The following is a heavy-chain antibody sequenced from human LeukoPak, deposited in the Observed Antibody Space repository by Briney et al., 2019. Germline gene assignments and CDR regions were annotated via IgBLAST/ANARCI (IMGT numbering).Heavy chain of an antibody. Sequence: GGSLRLSCAASGFTFSNYWMSWVRQAPGKGLEWVANIKQDGSEKYFVDSVKGRFTISRDNAKNSLYLQMNGLRVEDTAMYYCARDKSYGDSEDYWGQGTLVTVSS. CDR2: IKQDGSEK. J-gene: IGHJ4*02. D-gene: IGHD4-17*01. V-gene: IGHV3-7*05. CDR3: ARDKSYGDSEDY. CDR1: GFTFSNYW.